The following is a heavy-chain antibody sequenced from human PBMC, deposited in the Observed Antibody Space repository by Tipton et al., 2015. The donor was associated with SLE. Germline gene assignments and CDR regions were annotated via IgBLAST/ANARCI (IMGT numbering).Heavy chain of an antibody. CDR2: ISSSSSYI. D-gene: IGHD6-6*01. CDR3: ARGSIGSSSKLGY. Sequence: SLRLSCAASGFTFSSYSMNWVRQAPGKGLEWVSSISSSSSYIYYADSVKGRFTISRDNAKNSLYLQMNSLRAEDTAVYDCARGSIGSSSKLGYWGQGTLVTVSS. V-gene: IGHV3-21*01. J-gene: IGHJ4*02. CDR1: GFTFSSYS.